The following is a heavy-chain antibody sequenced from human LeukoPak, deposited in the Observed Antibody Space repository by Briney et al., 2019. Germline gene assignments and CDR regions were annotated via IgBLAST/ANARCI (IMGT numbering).Heavy chain of an antibody. Sequence: ASVKVSCKASGYTFTSYYMHWVRQAPGQGLEWMGGIIPIFGTANYAQKFQGRVTITTDESTSTAYMELSSLRSEDTAVYYCARELGLGCSSTSCYLSEFDYWGQGTLVTVSS. J-gene: IGHJ4*02. CDR3: ARELGLGCSSTSCYLSEFDY. CDR1: GYTFTSYY. V-gene: IGHV1-69*05. CDR2: IIPIFGTA. D-gene: IGHD2-2*01.